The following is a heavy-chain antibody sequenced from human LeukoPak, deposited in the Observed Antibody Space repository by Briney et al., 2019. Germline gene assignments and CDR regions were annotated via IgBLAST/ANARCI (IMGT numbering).Heavy chain of an antibody. CDR1: AGTFSSYT. V-gene: IGHV1-69*02. CDR2: IIPILGIA. CDR3: ASNTVVVLDAFDI. J-gene: IGHJ3*02. Sequence: SVKVSCKASAGTFSSYTISWVRQAPGQGLEWMGRIIPILGIANYVQKFQGRVTITADKSTSTAYMELSSLRSEDTAVYYCASNTVVVLDAFDIWGQGTMVTVSS. D-gene: IGHD2-21*01.